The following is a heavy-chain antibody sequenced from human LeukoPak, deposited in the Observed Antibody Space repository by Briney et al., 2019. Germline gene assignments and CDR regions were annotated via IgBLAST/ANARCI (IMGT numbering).Heavy chain of an antibody. V-gene: IGHV3-23*01. CDR1: GFTFTNYA. D-gene: IGHD4-23*01. J-gene: IGHJ4*02. Sequence: GGSLRLSCAASGFTFTNYAMNWVRQAPGKGLEWVSFINAGGGTDYADSVKGRFTISRDNSKMYLQMDNLRAEDTAVYYCAKVGFGGQTNNWGQGTLVTVSS. CDR3: AKVGFGGQTNN. CDR2: INAGGGT.